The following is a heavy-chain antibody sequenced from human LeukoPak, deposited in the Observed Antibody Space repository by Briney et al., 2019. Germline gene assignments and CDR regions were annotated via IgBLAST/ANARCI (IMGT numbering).Heavy chain of an antibody. Sequence: ASVKVSCKASGYTFTSYDINWVRQATGQGLEWMGWMNPNSGNTGYAQKFQGRVTITRNTSISTAYMELSSLRSEDTAVYYCARGLYDFWSGYYLPTSDYYFDYWGQGTLVTVSS. CDR2: MNPNSGNT. CDR3: ARGLYDFWSGYYLPTSDYYFDY. CDR1: GYTFTSYD. D-gene: IGHD3-3*01. J-gene: IGHJ4*02. V-gene: IGHV1-8*03.